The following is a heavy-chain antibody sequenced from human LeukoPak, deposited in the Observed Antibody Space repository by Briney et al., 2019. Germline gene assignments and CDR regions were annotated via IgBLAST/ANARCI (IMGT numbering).Heavy chain of an antibody. D-gene: IGHD3-10*01. CDR2: INHSGST. CDR1: GGSFSGYY. V-gene: IGHV4-34*01. J-gene: IGHJ4*02. CDR3: ARLPYYYGSGSYYRGFDY. Sequence: SETLSLTCAVYGGSFSGYYWSWIRQPPGKGLEWIGEINHSGSTNYNPSLKSRVTISVDTSKNQFSLKLSSVTAADTAVYYCARLPYYYGSGSYYRGFDYWGQGTLVTVSS.